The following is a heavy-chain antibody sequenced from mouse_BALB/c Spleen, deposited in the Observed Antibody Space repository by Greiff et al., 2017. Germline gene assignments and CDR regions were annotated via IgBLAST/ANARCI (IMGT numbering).Heavy chain of an antibody. J-gene: IGHJ4*01. V-gene: IGHV5-6*01. CDR3: ARHGEDAMDY. CDR1: GFTFSSYG. Sequence: VQLKESGGDLVKPGGSLKLSCAASGFTFSSYGMSWVRQTPDKRLEWVATISSGGSYTYYPDSVKGRFTISRDNAKNTLYLQMSSLKSEDTAMYYCARHGEDAMDYWGQGTSVTVSS. CDR2: ISSGGSYT.